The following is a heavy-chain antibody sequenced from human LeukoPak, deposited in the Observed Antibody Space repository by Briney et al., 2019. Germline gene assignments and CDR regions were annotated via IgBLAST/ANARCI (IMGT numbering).Heavy chain of an antibody. CDR3: ASVRYFDWLLSSFVY. CDR1: GDSIGSTGYY. J-gene: IGHJ4*02. V-gene: IGHV4-39*01. D-gene: IGHD3-9*01. CDR2: IYYSGGT. Sequence: SETLSLTCAVSGDSIGSTGYYWGWIPQPPGKGLEWSGGIYYSGGTSYNPSLKRRVAMSVDTSKNQFSLKLSSVTAADPAVYYGASVRYFDWLLSSFVYWGQGALVTVSS.